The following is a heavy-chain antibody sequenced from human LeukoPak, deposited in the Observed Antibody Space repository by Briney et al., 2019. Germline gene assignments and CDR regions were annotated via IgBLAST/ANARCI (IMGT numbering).Heavy chain of an antibody. J-gene: IGHJ6*02. CDR3: AREMVGPPMDV. CDR1: GGSISSSSYY. D-gene: IGHD2-15*01. V-gene: IGHV4-39*07. CDR2: IYYSGST. Sequence: SETLSLTCTVSGGSISSSSYYWGWIRQPPGKGLEWIGSIYYSGSTYYNPSLKSRVTISVDTSKNQFSLKLSSVTAADTAVYYCAREMVGPPMDVWGQGTTVTVSS.